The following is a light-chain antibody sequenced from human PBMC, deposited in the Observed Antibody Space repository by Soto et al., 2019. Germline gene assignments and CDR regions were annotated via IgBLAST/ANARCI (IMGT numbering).Light chain of an antibody. V-gene: IGLV2-8*01. Sequence: QSALTQPPSASGSPGQSVTISCTGTSSDVGGYNYVSWYQQHPGKAPKLMIYEVTKRPSGVPDRFSGSKSGNTASLTVSGLQAEDEVYYYCSSYAGSNNYVFGTGTKVTVL. J-gene: IGLJ1*01. CDR3: SSYAGSNNYV. CDR1: SSDVGGYNY. CDR2: EVT.